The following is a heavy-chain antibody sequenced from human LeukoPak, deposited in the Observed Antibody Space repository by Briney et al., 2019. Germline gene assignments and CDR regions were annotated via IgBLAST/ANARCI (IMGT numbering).Heavy chain of an antibody. CDR3: ARGRSSGYDSPFDY. CDR1: GGSISTYY. D-gene: IGHD5-12*01. V-gene: IGHV4-59*01. CDR2: IYYSGSP. Sequence: SETLSLTCAVSGGSISTYYWSWIRQPPGKGLEWIGYIYYSGSPNSNPSLKSRVTMSVDTSKNQSSLKLSSVTAADTAVYYCARGRSSGYDSPFDYWGQGILVTVSS. J-gene: IGHJ4*02.